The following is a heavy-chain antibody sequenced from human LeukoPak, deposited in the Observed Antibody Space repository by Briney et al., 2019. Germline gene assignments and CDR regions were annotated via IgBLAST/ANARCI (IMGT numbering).Heavy chain of an antibody. D-gene: IGHD6-13*01. CDR2: LYHSGST. CDR3: ARERSVPAAGNWFDP. V-gene: IGHV4-38-2*02. J-gene: IGHJ5*02. CDR1: GYSITSGLF. Sequence: PSETLSLTCTVSGYSITSGLFWAWIRQPPGKGLEWIGSLYHSGSTHFSPSLKSRVTISLDTSKNQFSLNLASVTAADTAFYYCARERSVPAAGNWFDPWGQGTLVTVSS.